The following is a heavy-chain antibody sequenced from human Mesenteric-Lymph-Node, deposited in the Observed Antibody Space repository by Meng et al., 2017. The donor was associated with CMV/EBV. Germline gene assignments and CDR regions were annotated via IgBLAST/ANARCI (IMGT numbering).Heavy chain of an antibody. V-gene: IGHV3-53*01. CDR1: GFTVSSNY. CDR3: AKDGGGRGLPFGF. CDR2: IYSGGST. Sequence: GGSLRLSCAASGFTVSSNYMSWVRQAPGKGLEWVSVIYSGGSTYYADSVRGRFTVSSDNSKNTLYLQMNSLRAEDTAIYYCAKDGGGRGLPFGFWGQGTVVTVSS. D-gene: IGHD2-21*01. J-gene: IGHJ3*01.